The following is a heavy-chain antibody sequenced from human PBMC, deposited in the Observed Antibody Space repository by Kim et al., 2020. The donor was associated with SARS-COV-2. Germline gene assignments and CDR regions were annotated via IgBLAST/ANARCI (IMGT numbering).Heavy chain of an antibody. CDR2: NT. V-gene: IGHV1-3*01. J-gene: IGHJ3*01. D-gene: IGHD5-12*01. CDR3: AREGHEGGYLT. Sequence: NTGYSQKLQGRVTITRDTSASTAYMELNNLRSEDTAVYYCAREGHEGGYLTWGQGTMVTVSS.